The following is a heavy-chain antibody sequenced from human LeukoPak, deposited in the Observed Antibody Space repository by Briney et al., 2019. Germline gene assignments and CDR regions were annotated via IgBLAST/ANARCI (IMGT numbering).Heavy chain of an antibody. V-gene: IGHV3-66*02. Sequence: GGSLRLSCVASGFTVSSNYMSWVRQAPGKGLEWVSRLNADGNSITYADSVKGRFTISKDTSRNTLYLQMNSLRAEDTAVYYCAKDLMRDRWFGESWGQGTLVTVSS. J-gene: IGHJ5*02. CDR3: AKDLMRDRWFGES. D-gene: IGHD3-10*01. CDR1: GFTVSSNY. CDR2: LNADGNSI.